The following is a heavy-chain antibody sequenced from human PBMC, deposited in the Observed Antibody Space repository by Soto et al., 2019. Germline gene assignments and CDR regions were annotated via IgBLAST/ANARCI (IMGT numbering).Heavy chain of an antibody. Sequence: SETLSLTCTVSGAFFNIFFWTTIRQTPGKGLAWIGYVSQGGAAAYLAEGETTGYNPSLESRATISLDLPKNQFSLRLTSVTAADTAVYYCARDRGGITVSSKPLGEWFDPWGQGTLVTVS. D-gene: IGHD3-16*01. V-gene: IGHV4-59*01. CDR2: VSQGGAAAYLAEGETT. CDR1: GAFFNIFF. J-gene: IGHJ5*02. CDR3: ARDRGGITVSSKPLGEWFDP.